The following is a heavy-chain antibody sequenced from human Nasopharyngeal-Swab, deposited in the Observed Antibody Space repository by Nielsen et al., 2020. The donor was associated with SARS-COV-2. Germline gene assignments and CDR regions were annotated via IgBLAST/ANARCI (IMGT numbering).Heavy chain of an antibody. CDR3: ARDVGGSPFDY. J-gene: IGHJ4*02. D-gene: IGHD2-15*01. CDR2: IKQDGSEQ. Sequence: WIRQPPGKGLEWVANIKQDGSEQNYVDSVKGRFTISRDNAKNSLYLQMNSLRAEDTAMYYCARDVGGSPFDYWGQGTLVTVSS. V-gene: IGHV3-7*01.